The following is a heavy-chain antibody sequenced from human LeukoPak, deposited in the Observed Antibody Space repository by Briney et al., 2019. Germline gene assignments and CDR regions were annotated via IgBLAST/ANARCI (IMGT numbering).Heavy chain of an antibody. J-gene: IGHJ4*02. D-gene: IGHD3-22*01. CDR3: ATAGLYDSSGYYMF. Sequence: ASVTVSFTVSGYTLTELSMHWVRQAPGKGLEWMGGFDPEDGETIYAQKFQGRVTMTEDTSTDTAYMELSSLRSEDTAVYYCATAGLYDSSGYYMFWGQGTLVTVSS. V-gene: IGHV1-24*01. CDR1: GYTLTELS. CDR2: FDPEDGET.